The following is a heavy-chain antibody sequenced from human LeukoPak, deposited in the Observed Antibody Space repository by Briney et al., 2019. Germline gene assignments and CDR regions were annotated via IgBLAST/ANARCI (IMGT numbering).Heavy chain of an antibody. Sequence: PSETLSLTCTVSGGSISSGDYYWGWIRQPPGKGLEWIGYIYYSGSTYYNPSLKSRVTISVDTSKNQFSLKLSSVTAADTAVYYCAREATVVTELDYWGQGTLVTVSS. CDR1: GGSISSGDYY. J-gene: IGHJ4*02. CDR2: IYYSGST. V-gene: IGHV4-30-4*01. D-gene: IGHD4-23*01. CDR3: AREATVVTELDY.